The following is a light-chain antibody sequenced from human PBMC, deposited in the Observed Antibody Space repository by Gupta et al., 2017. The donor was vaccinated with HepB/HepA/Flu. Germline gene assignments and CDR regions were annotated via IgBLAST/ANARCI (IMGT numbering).Light chain of an antibody. Sequence: QSVLTQPPSVSGAPGQRVTISCTGNSSNIGAGYEVHWYQHLPGAAPKLLIYDNNNRPSGVPDRFSGSKSGASASLAITGLQPEDEADYYCQSYDHMRDGYVVFGGGTKLTVL. V-gene: IGLV1-40*01. J-gene: IGLJ2*01. CDR2: DNN. CDR1: SSNIGAGYE. CDR3: QSYDHMRDGYVV.